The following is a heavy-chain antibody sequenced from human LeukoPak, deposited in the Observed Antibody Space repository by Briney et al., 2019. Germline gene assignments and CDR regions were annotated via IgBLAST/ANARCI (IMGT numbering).Heavy chain of an antibody. CDR2: VIPIFGTA. J-gene: IGHJ3*02. V-gene: IGHV1-69*05. Sequence: SVKVSCKASGGTFSSYAISWVRQGPGQGLEWMGGVIPIFGTANYAQKFQGRVTITTDESTSTAYMELSSLRSEDTAVYYCARGGKNDAFDIWGQGTMVTVSS. CDR3: ARGGKNDAFDI. D-gene: IGHD3-10*01. CDR1: GGTFSSYA.